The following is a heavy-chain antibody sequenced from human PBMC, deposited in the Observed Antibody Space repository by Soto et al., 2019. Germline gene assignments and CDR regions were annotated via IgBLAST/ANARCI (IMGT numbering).Heavy chain of an antibody. J-gene: IGHJ4*02. CDR1: GFTFSNAW. D-gene: IGHD1-26*01. CDR3: TTEELGIGGMWEPYDFDY. CDR2: IKSKTDGGTT. Sequence: EVQLVESGGGLVKPGGSLRLSCAASGFTFSNAWMSWVRQAPGKGLEWVGRIKSKTDGGTTDYAAPVKGRFTISRDDAKHTRYLQMNSLKTEDTAVYYWTTEELGIGGMWEPYDFDYWGQGTLVTVSS. V-gene: IGHV3-15*01.